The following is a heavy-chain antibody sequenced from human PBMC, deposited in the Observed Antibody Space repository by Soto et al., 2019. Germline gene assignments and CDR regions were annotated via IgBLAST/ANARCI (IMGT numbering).Heavy chain of an antibody. Sequence: PGGSLRLSCAASGFTFSDYYMSWIRQAPGKGLEWVSYISSSGSTIYYADSVKGRFTISRDNAKNSLYLQMNSLRAEDTAVYYCAREWATVTPPHNYYYGMDVWGQGTTVTVSS. CDR2: ISSSGSTI. CDR3: AREWATVTPPHNYYYGMDV. V-gene: IGHV3-11*01. J-gene: IGHJ6*02. CDR1: GFTFSDYY. D-gene: IGHD4-4*01.